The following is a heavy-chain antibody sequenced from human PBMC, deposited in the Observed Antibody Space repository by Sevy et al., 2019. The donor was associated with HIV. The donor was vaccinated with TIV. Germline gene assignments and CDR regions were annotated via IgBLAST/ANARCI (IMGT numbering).Heavy chain of an antibody. V-gene: IGHV3-21*01. Sequence: GGSLRLSCAASGFTFSNYFINWVRQAPGKGLEWVSSISSGSSYIFYADSVKGRFTISRDNAKNSHYLHMNSLRAEDTAVYYCARGDYYGSLYYFDYWGPGTLVTVSS. D-gene: IGHD3-10*01. CDR3: ARGDYYGSLYYFDY. CDR2: ISSGSSYI. CDR1: GFTFSNYF. J-gene: IGHJ4*02.